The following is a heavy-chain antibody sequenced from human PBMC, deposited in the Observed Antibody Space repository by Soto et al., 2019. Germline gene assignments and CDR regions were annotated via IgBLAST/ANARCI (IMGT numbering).Heavy chain of an antibody. V-gene: IGHV4-34*01. CDR2: INHSGST. CDR1: GGSFSGYY. Sequence: PSETLSLTCAVYGGSFSGYYWSWIRQPPGKGLEWIGEINHSGSTNYNPSLKSRVTISVDTSKNQFSLKLSSVTAADTAVYYCARGLTTVSPVDYWRQGTLVTVSS. J-gene: IGHJ4*02. D-gene: IGHD4-17*01. CDR3: ARGLTTVSPVDY.